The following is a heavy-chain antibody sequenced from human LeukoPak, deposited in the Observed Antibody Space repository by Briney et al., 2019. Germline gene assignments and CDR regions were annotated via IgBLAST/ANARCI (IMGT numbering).Heavy chain of an antibody. Sequence: PGGSLRLSCTASGFTFGDYAMSWVRQAPGKGLEWVGFIRSKAYGGTTEYAASVKGRFTISRDDSKSIAYLQMNSLKTEDTAVYYCTRDYPGYDILTGYEYYYYGMDVWGKGTTVTASS. CDR2: IRSKAYGGTT. J-gene: IGHJ6*04. V-gene: IGHV3-49*04. CDR1: GFTFGDYA. D-gene: IGHD3-9*01. CDR3: TRDYPGYDILTGYEYYYYGMDV.